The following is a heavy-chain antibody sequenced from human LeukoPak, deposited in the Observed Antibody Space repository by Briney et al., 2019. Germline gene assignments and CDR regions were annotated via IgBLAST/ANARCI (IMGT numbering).Heavy chain of an antibody. J-gene: IGHJ4*02. CDR2: MFYNEDA. V-gene: IGHV4-59*07. D-gene: IGHD2-21*02. CDR1: GVSISLYH. CDR3: AKGETVTASPFDY. Sequence: SDTLSLTCALWGVSISLYHWIWLRQSPGKGRECIGSMFYNEDAKYSPSLKTRVTMTVDASKSHFSLKLTSVTTADTATYFCAKGETVTASPFDYWGQGILVTVS.